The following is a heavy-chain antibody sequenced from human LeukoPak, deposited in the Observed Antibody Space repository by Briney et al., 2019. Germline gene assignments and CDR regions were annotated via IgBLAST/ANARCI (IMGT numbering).Heavy chain of an antibody. J-gene: IGHJ4*02. V-gene: IGHV1-18*01. D-gene: IGHD3-10*01. Sequence: GASVKVSCKASGYTFTSYGISWVRQAPGQGLEWMGWISAYNGNTNYAQKLQGRVTMTTDTSTSTAYMELRSLRSDDTAVYYCARDTTRYYYGSGSSLGAPDYWGQGTLVTVSS. CDR2: ISAYNGNT. CDR1: GYTFTSYG. CDR3: ARDTTRYYYGSGSSLGAPDY.